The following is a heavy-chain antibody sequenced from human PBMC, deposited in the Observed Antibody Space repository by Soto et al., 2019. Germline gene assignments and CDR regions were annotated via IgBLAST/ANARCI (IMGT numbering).Heavy chain of an antibody. J-gene: IGHJ6*02. Sequence: SGGSLRLSCAASGFTFSSYSMNWVRQAPGKGLEWVSSISSSSSYIYYADSVKGRFTISRDNAKNSLYLQMNSLRAEDTAVYYCARDPYYYDSSGYRAPGRYYGMDVWGQGTTVTVSS. CDR3: ARDPYYYDSSGYRAPGRYYGMDV. CDR2: ISSSSSYI. D-gene: IGHD3-22*01. V-gene: IGHV3-21*01. CDR1: GFTFSSYS.